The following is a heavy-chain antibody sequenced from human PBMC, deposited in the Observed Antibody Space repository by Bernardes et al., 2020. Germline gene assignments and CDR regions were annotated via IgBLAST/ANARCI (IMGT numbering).Heavy chain of an antibody. CDR3: GRERPEDYGVDY. V-gene: IGHV1-18*01. CDR2: ISPYSGGT. J-gene: IGHJ4*02. CDR1: GYTCVNYG. D-gene: IGHD3-16*01. Sequence: ASVKVSCKVSGYTCVNYGISWLRQAPGQGLEWMGWISPYSGGTTYEEKFQGRFTMTTDASTTTAYMELRSLRSDDTAVYYCGRERPEDYGVDYWGRGPLVTVSS.